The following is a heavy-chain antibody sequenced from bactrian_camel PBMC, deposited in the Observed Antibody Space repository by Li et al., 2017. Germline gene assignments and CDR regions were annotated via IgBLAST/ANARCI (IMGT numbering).Heavy chain of an antibody. J-gene: IGHJ6*01. CDR1: GFTFDDTD. CDR2: ISNDGSI. V-gene: IGHV3S63*01. Sequence: HVQLVESGGGSVQAGGSLRLSCTASGFTFDDTDMGWYRQTPGNACKMVSVISNDGSIFYADFVKGRATISRDNAKNTVNLQMKSLKPEDTAVYYCAAAQGGSWLAGQWHCGSGYRGQGTQVTV. CDR3: AAAQGGSWLAGQWHCGSGY. D-gene: IGHD6*01.